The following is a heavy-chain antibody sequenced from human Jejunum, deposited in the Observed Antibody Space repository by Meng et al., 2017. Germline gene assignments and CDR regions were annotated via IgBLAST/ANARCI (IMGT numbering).Heavy chain of an antibody. Sequence: EVPLVESGGDLVQPGGSLRLSCAGSGFTFSDHYMDWVRQAPGRGLEWVARSRNKANGYTTNYAASVKDRFTISRDDSKNSLNLQMNSLKIEDTALYYCVRGYNGFDLWGQGTLVTVSS. V-gene: IGHV3-72*01. CDR2: SRNKANGYTT. J-gene: IGHJ4*02. D-gene: IGHD5-24*01. CDR1: GFTFSDHY. CDR3: VRGYNGFDL.